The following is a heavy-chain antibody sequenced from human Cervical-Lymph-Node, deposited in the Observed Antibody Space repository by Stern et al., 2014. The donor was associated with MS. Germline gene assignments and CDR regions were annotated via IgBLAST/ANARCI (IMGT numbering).Heavy chain of an antibody. D-gene: IGHD3-3*01. CDR2: ISAYNGNT. J-gene: IGHJ5*02. CDR3: AKSKGYDFWSGPSDWFDP. V-gene: IGHV1-18*01. Sequence: VQLVESGTEVKKPGASVKVSCKASGYPFSNFGISWVRQAPGQGLEWMGWISAYNGNTNFAQNFQGRFTMTTDTSTNTAYMELRSLRSDDTAVYFCAKSKGYDFWSGPSDWFDPWGQGTLVTVSS. CDR1: GYPFSNFG.